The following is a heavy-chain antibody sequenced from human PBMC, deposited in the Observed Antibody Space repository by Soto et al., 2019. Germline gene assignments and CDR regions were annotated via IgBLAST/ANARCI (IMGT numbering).Heavy chain of an antibody. D-gene: IGHD3-22*01. CDR1: GGTFSSCA. V-gene: IGHV1-69*13. J-gene: IGHJ4*02. CDR3: AGEYYYDSSGYYPIHYYFDD. Sequence: SVKVSCKASGGTFSSCAISWVRQAPGQGLEWMGGIIPIFGTANYAQKFQGRVTITADESTSTAYMELSSLRSEDTAVYYCAGEYYYDSSGYYPIHYYFDDWGQGTLVTVSS. CDR2: IIPIFGTA.